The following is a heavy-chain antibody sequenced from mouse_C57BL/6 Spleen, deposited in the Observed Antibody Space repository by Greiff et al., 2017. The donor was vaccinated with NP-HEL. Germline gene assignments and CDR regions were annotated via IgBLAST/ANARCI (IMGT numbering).Heavy chain of an antibody. V-gene: IGHV1-80*01. CDR3: ARGYAYGSSYFDY. CDR2: IYPGDGDT. J-gene: IGHJ2*01. CDR1: GYAFSSYW. D-gene: IGHD1-1*01. Sequence: QVQLQQSGAELVKPGASVKISCKASGYAFSSYWMNWVKQRPGKGLEWIGQIYPGDGDTNYNGKFKGKATLTADKSSSTAYMQRSSLTSEDSAVYFCARGYAYGSSYFDYWGQGTTLTVSS.